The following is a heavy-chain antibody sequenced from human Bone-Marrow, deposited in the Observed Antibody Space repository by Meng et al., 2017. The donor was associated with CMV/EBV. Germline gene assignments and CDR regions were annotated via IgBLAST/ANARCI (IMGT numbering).Heavy chain of an antibody. Sequence: SVKVSCKASGGTFSSYAISWVRQAPGQGLEWKGGIIPIFGTSNYAQKLQGRVTMTTDTSTSTAYMELRSLRSDDTAVYYCASRDGYNGPLDYWGQGTLVTVSS. J-gene: IGHJ4*02. D-gene: IGHD5-24*01. CDR1: GGTFSSYA. CDR2: IIPIFGTS. CDR3: ASRDGYNGPLDY. V-gene: IGHV1-69*05.